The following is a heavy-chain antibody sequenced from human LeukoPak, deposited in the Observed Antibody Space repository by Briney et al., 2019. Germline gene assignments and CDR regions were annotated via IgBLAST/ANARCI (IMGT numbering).Heavy chain of an antibody. CDR2: INQDGSQF. CDR1: GFTFRTYW. J-gene: IGHJ4*02. CDR3: ARFGYVAAVDV. D-gene: IGHD2-15*01. V-gene: IGHV3-7*01. Sequence: GGSLRLSCAASGFTFRTYWMSWVRQAPGKGLEWVANINQDGSQFYYVDSVKGRFTISRDNAKNLVYLQMNSLRAEDTAVYHCARFGYVAAVDVWGQGTPVTVSS.